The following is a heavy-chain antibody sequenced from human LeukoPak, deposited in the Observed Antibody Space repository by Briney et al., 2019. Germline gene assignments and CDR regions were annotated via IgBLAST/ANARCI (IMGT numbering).Heavy chain of an antibody. V-gene: IGHV4-59*01. Sequence: PSEPLSLTCSVSGGSLSSYYWSWPRQPPGKGLEWIGYIYYSGSPYYNPSLESRLTTSVDTSQNQFSLNLSSVTAADTAVYYCARDVEGAAIGHFFDYWGQGILVTVSS. J-gene: IGHJ4*02. CDR3: ARDVEGAAIGHFFDY. CDR2: IYYSGSP. CDR1: GGSLSSYY. D-gene: IGHD5-12*01.